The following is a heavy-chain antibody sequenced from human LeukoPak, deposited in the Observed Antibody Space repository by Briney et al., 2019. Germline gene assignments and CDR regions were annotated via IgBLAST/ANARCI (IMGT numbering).Heavy chain of an antibody. Sequence: SETLSLTCAVYGGSFRNYYWSWIRQPPGKGLEWIGEINHSGSTKYNPSLKSRVTISVDRSKNQFSLKLSSVTAANTAVYYCARGPDFYDSSGYYPIWGQGTLVTVSS. J-gene: IGHJ4*02. CDR2: INHSGST. D-gene: IGHD3-22*01. CDR1: GGSFRNYY. V-gene: IGHV4-34*01. CDR3: ARGPDFYDSSGYYPI.